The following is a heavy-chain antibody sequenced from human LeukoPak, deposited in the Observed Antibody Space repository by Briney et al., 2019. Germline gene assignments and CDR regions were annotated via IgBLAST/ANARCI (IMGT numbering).Heavy chain of an antibody. Sequence: PSETLSLTCTVSGGSISSSSYYWGWIRQPPGMGLDWIGIVYYSGSTYYNPSLKSRVTISADTSKNQFSLKLNSVTAADTAVYYCARVGSGYSYGPFDYWGQGTLVTVSS. CDR3: ARVGSGYSYGPFDY. CDR1: GGSISSSSYY. CDR2: VYYSGST. J-gene: IGHJ4*02. V-gene: IGHV4-39*07. D-gene: IGHD5-18*01.